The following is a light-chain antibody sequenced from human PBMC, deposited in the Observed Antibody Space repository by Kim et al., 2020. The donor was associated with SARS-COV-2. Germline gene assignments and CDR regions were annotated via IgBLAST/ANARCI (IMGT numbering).Light chain of an antibody. V-gene: IGKV3-15*01. J-gene: IGKJ1*01. CDR1: QSVSSN. Sequence: EIVMTQSPATLSVSPGERATLSCRPSQSVSSNLAWYQQKPGQAPRLLIYGASTRATGIPARFSGSGSGTEFTPTISSLQSEDFAVYSCQQYNNWPLTFGQGTKVDIK. CDR3: QQYNNWPLT. CDR2: GAS.